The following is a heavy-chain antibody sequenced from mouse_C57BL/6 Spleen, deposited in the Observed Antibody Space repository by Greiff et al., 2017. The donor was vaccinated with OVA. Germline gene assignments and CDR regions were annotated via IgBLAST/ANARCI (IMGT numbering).Heavy chain of an antibody. CDR1: GYSITSDY. Sequence: EVMLVESGPGLAKPSQTLSLTCSVTGYSITSDYWNWIRKFPGNKLEYMGYISYSGSTYYNPSLKSRISITRDTSKNQYYLQLNSVTTEDTATYYCARFRYYYGSSHYYAMDYWGQGTSVTVSS. CDR2: ISYSGST. V-gene: IGHV3-8*01. J-gene: IGHJ4*01. D-gene: IGHD1-1*01. CDR3: ARFRYYYGSSHYYAMDY.